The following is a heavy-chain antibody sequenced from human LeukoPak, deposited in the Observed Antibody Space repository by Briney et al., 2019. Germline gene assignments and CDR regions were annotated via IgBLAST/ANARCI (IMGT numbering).Heavy chain of an antibody. CDR1: GFTFSSYS. Sequence: GGSLRLSCAASGFTFSSYSMNWVRQAPGKGLEWVASISSSSSYIYYADSVKGRFTISRDNAKNSLYLQMNSLRAEDTAVYYCARAEGMVFLYHPRSYGMDVWGQGTTVTVSS. J-gene: IGHJ6*02. D-gene: IGHD3-10*01. CDR3: ARAEGMVFLYHPRSYGMDV. V-gene: IGHV3-21*01. CDR2: ISSSSSYI.